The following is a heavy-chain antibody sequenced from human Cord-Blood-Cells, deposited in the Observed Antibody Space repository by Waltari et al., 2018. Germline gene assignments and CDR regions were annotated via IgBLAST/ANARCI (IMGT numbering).Heavy chain of an antibody. Sequence: EVQLVESGGGLVQPGRSLRLSCAASGFTFDDYAMHWVRQAPGKGLEWVSGISWNSGSIGYADSVKGRFTISRDNAKNSLYLQMNSLRAEDTALYYYAKDTVSSGLPWGAFDIWGQGTMVTVSS. J-gene: IGHJ3*02. CDR1: GFTFDDYA. CDR2: ISWNSGSI. CDR3: AKDTVSSGLPWGAFDI. D-gene: IGHD6-19*01. V-gene: IGHV3-9*01.